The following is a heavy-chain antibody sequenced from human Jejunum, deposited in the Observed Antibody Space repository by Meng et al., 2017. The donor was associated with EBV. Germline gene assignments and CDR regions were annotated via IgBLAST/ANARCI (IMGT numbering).Heavy chain of an antibody. Sequence: VQRQESGPGLVKPSGTLSLTCAVSTDFISSYEWWSWVRQPPGKGLEWLGEINQVGSTYYNPSLKSRVTISIDTSKRQFSLRLNSMTAADTAVYYCARASSERLLDYWGQGTLVTVSS. J-gene: IGHJ4*02. CDR2: INQVGST. CDR3: ARASSERLLDY. CDR1: TDFISSYEW. D-gene: IGHD1-14*01. V-gene: IGHV4-4*02.